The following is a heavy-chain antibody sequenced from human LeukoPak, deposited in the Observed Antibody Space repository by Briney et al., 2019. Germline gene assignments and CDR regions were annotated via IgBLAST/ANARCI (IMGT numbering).Heavy chain of an antibody. J-gene: IGHJ4*02. Sequence: ETLSLTCAVYGGSFSGYYWSWIRQPPGKGLEWIGEINHSGSTNYNPSLKSRVTISVDTSKNQFSLKLSSVTAADTAVYYCARTLGRSSGWSDYWGQGTLVTVSS. D-gene: IGHD6-19*01. V-gene: IGHV4-34*01. CDR1: GGSFSGYY. CDR2: INHSGST. CDR3: ARTLGRSSGWSDY.